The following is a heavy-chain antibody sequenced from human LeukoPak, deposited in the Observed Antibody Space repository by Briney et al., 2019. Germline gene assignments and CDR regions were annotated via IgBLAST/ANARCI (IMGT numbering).Heavy chain of an antibody. Sequence: ASVKVSCKASGYTFTGYYMHWVRQAPGQGLEWMGWINPNSGGTNYAQKFQGRVTKTRDTSISTAYMELSRLRSDDTAVYYCARASQYYDFWSDYPNWVDYWGQGTLVTVSS. V-gene: IGHV1-2*02. CDR2: INPNSGGT. CDR3: ARASQYYDFWSDYPNWVDY. CDR1: GYTFTGYY. D-gene: IGHD3-3*01. J-gene: IGHJ4*02.